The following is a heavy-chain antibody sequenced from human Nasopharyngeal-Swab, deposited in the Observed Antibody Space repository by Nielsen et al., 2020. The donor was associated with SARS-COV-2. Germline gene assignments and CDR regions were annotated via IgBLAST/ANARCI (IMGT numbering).Heavy chain of an antibody. D-gene: IGHD2-15*01. V-gene: IGHV4-59*01. Sequence: SETLSLTCTVSDGSISSYYWSWIRQPPGKGLEWIGYIYYSGSTNYNPSLKSRVTISVDTSKNQFSLKLSSVTAADTAVYYCARDQVYCSGGSCYPYNWFDPWGQGTLVTVSS. CDR3: ARDQVYCSGGSCYPYNWFDP. CDR1: DGSISSYY. CDR2: IYYSGST. J-gene: IGHJ5*02.